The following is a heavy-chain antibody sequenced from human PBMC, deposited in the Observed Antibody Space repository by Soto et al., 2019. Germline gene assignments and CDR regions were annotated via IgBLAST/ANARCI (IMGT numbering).Heavy chain of an antibody. D-gene: IGHD3-22*01. J-gene: IGHJ6*02. V-gene: IGHV4-59*01. CDR2: IYYSGST. CDR3: ARDVRYDSRGPNYYYYGMDV. Sequence: SETLSLTCTVSGGSISRYYWSWIRQPPGKGLEWIGYIYYSGSTNYNPSLKSRVTISVDTSKNQFSLKLSSVTAADTAVYYCARDVRYDSRGPNYYYYGMDVWGQGTTVTVSS. CDR1: GGSISRYY.